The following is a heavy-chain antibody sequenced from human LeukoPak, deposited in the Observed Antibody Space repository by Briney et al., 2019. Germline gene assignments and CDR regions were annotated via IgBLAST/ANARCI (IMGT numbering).Heavy chain of an antibody. CDR1: GFTFSNYC. CDR3: ARASPERGYSYGPLDNYFDY. D-gene: IGHD5-18*01. J-gene: IGHJ4*02. V-gene: IGHV3-7*01. CDR2: IKQDGSEK. Sequence: GGSLRLSCAASGFTFSNYCMSWVRQAPGKGLELVVNIKQDGSEKYYVDSGKGRFTISRDNAKNSLYLQMNSLRAEDTAVYYCARASPERGYSYGPLDNYFDYWGQGTLVTVSS.